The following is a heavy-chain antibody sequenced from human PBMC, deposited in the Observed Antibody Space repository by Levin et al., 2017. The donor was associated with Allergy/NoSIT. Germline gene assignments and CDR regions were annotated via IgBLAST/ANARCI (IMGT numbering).Heavy chain of an antibody. D-gene: IGHD1-1*01. CDR3: ARAGVKRERRDIQTIDGIDI. CDR1: GFTFSPYS. J-gene: IGHJ3*02. CDR2: ISSSSTYK. V-gene: IGHV3-21*01. Sequence: GGSLRLSCAASGFTFSPYSMNWVRQAPGKGLEWVSSISSSSTYKYYADSVKGRFTISRDNAENSLYLQMNSLSAGDTALYYCARAGVKRERRDIQTIDGIDIWGQGTMVTVSS.